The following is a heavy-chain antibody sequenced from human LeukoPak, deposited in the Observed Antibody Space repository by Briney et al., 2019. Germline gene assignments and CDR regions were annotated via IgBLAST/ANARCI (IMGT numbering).Heavy chain of an antibody. CDR1: GGSISGSSYY. J-gene: IGHJ4*02. CDR2: IYYSGST. D-gene: IGHD4-17*01. V-gene: IGHV4-61*01. CDR3: ASVGYGDYV. Sequence: SETLSLTCTVTGGSISGSSYYWSWIRQPPGKGLEWIGYIYYSGSTNYNPSLKSRVTISVDTSKNQFSLKLSSVTAADTAVYYCASVGYGDYVWGQGTLVTVSS.